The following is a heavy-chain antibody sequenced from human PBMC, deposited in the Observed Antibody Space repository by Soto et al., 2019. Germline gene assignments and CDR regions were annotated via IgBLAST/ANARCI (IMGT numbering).Heavy chain of an antibody. CDR3: AREGSSWSNGWFDP. J-gene: IGHJ5*02. CDR1: GGTFSSYA. V-gene: IGHV1-69*01. D-gene: IGHD6-13*01. Sequence: QVQLVQSRAEVKKPGSSVKVSCKASGGTFSSYAISWVRQAPGQGLEWMGGIIPIFGTANYAQKFQGRVTITADESTSTAYMELSSLRSEDTAVYYCAREGSSWSNGWFDPWGQGTLVTVSS. CDR2: IIPIFGTA.